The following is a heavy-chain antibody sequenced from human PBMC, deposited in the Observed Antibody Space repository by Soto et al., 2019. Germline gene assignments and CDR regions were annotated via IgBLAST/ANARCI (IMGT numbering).Heavy chain of an antibody. J-gene: IGHJ6*02. CDR1: GYTFTSYG. CDR3: ARCHTIFGVVIIPDYYYGMDV. CDR2: ISAYNGNT. Sequence: ASVKVSCKASGYTFTSYGISWVRQAPGQRLEWMGWISAYNGNTNYAQKLQGRGTMTTDTSTRTAYMELRSLRSDDTAVYYVARCHTIFGVVIIPDYYYGMDVWGQGTTVTVSS. V-gene: IGHV1-18*01. D-gene: IGHD3-3*01.